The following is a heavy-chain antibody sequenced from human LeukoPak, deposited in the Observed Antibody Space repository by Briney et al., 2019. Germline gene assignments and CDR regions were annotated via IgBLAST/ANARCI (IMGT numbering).Heavy chain of an antibody. Sequence: GESLKISCKGSGYNFTSHWIGWVRQMPGKGLEWMGIIYPGDSRTRYSPSFQGQVAVSVDKSISTAYLQWRSLQASDTAMYYCARHAVSRTSPSDAFNIWGQGTVVTVSS. CDR2: IYPGDSRT. J-gene: IGHJ3*02. V-gene: IGHV5-51*01. D-gene: IGHD3-16*01. CDR3: ARHAVSRTSPSDAFNI. CDR1: GYNFTSHW.